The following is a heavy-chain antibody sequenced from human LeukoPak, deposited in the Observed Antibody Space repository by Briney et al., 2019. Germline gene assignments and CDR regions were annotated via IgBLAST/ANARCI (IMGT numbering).Heavy chain of an antibody. CDR1: GGSISRDGQY. V-gene: IGHV4-31*03. CDR3: AREMVRDAFDI. CDR2: VSSSGTT. Sequence: PSQTLSLTCTVSGGSISRDGQYWCWIRQYPGKGLESIGSVSSSGTTTYNPSLKSRVTISLDTSQNQFSLNLRSLTAADTAVYYCAREMVRDAFDIWGQGTMVTVSS. D-gene: IGHD2-8*01. J-gene: IGHJ3*02.